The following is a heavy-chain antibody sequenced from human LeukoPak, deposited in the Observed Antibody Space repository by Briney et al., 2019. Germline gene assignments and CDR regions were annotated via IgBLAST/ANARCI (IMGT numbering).Heavy chain of an antibody. Sequence: PSETLSLTCTVSGGSISSYYWSWIRQPPGKGLEWIGYIYYSGRTNYNPSLKSRVTISVDTSKNQFSLKLSSVTAADTAVYYCARELPSGYYGDWGQGTLVTVSS. D-gene: IGHD3-3*01. CDR1: GGSISSYY. CDR3: ARELPSGYYGD. CDR2: IYYSGRT. V-gene: IGHV4-59*01. J-gene: IGHJ4*02.